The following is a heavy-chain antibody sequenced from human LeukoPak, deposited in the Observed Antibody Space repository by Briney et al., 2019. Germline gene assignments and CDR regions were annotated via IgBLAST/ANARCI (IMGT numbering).Heavy chain of an antibody. V-gene: IGHV1-69*13. Sequence: ASVKVSCKASGGTFSSYAISWVRQAPGQGLEWMGGIIPIFGTANYAQKFQGRVTITADESTSTAYMELRSLRSDDTAVYYCATGFGSGRQSYYYYMDVWGKGTTVTVSS. CDR1: GGTFSSYA. CDR2: IIPIFGTA. D-gene: IGHD2-15*01. CDR3: ATGFGSGRQSYYYYMDV. J-gene: IGHJ6*03.